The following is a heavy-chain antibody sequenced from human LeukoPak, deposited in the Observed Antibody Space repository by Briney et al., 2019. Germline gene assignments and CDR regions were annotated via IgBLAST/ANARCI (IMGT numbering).Heavy chain of an antibody. CDR2: IYHSGST. CDR3: ARVTTIFGVVFDY. V-gene: IGHV4-30-2*01. J-gene: IGHJ4*02. Sequence: SETLSLTCAVSGVSISSGGHSWSWIRQPPGKGLEWIGYIYHSGSTYYNPSLKSRVTISVDRSKNQFSLKLSSVTAADTAVYYCARVTTIFGVVFDYWGQGTLVTVSS. CDR1: GVSISSGGHS. D-gene: IGHD3-3*01.